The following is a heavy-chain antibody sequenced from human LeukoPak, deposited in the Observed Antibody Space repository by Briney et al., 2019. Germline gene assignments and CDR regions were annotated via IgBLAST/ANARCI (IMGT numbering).Heavy chain of an antibody. D-gene: IGHD1-14*01. CDR2: INWNGGST. CDR1: GFIFDDYG. V-gene: IGHV3-20*04. J-gene: IGHJ6*03. Sequence: GGSLRLSCAASGFIFDDYGMSWVRQAPGKGLEWVSGINWNGGSTGYADSVKGRFTISRDNSKNTLYLQMNSLRAEDTAVYYCAKVGNYYYYYMDVWGKGTTVTVSS. CDR3: AKVGNYYYYYMDV.